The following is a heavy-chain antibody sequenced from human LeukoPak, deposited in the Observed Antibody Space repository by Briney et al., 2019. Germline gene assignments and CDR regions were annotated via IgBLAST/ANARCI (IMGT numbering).Heavy chain of an antibody. CDR2: IYYSGST. Sequence: SVTLSLTCSVSGGPISDYYWRWIRQPPGKRLEWIGHIYYSGSTNYNPSLRSRVTISIDTSKNQFSLKLSSVTAADTAVYHCARVLSIVVVPGATFWFDPWGQGTLVTVSS. J-gene: IGHJ5*02. V-gene: IGHV4-59*12. CDR1: GGPISDYY. CDR3: ARVLSIVVVPGATFWFDP. D-gene: IGHD2-2*01.